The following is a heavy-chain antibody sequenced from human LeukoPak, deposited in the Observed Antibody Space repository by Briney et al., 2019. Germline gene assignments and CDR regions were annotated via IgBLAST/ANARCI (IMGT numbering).Heavy chain of an antibody. CDR1: GFTFSGSA. CDR2: IRSKANSYAT. Sequence: PGGSLRLSCAASGFTFSGSAMHWVRQASGKGLEWVGRIRSKANSYATAYAASVKGRFTIFRDDSKNTAYLQMNSLKTEDTAVYYCTRHVSDRDYWGQGTLVTVSS. J-gene: IGHJ4*02. D-gene: IGHD3-22*01. V-gene: IGHV3-73*01. CDR3: TRHVSDRDY.